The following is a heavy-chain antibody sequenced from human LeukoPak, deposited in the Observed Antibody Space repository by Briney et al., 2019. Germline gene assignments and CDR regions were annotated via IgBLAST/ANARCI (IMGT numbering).Heavy chain of an antibody. CDR1: GGSISGSSYY. CDR3: ARGRAPFDI. CDR2: LFYSGTT. Sequence: SETLSLTCTVSGGSISGSSYYWGWIRQPPGKGLEWIGSLFYSGTTYYNPSLRSRVTISVDTSKNQFSLQLSSVTAADTAVYYCARGRAPFDIWGQGTMVTVSS. J-gene: IGHJ3*02. V-gene: IGHV4-39*07.